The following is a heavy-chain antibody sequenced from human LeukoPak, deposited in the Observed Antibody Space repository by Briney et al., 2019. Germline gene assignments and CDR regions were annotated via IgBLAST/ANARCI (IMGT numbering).Heavy chain of an antibody. V-gene: IGHV4-59*08. CDR1: GGSISSYY. CDR3: ARGPYSSGGYGVFDI. CDR2: IYYSGST. D-gene: IGHD6-19*01. Sequence: PSETLSLTCTVSGGSISSYYWSWIRQPPGKGLEWIGYIYYSGSTNYNPSLTSRVTISVDTSKNQFSLKLSSVTAADTAVYYCARGPYSSGGYGVFDIWGQGTMVPSLQ. J-gene: IGHJ3*02.